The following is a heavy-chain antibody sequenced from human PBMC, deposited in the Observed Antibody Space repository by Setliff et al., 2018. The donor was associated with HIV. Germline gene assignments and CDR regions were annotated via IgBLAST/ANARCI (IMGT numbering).Heavy chain of an antibody. V-gene: IGHV1-2*05. J-gene: IGHJ3*02. D-gene: IGHD2-8*01. Sequence: GASVKVSCKASGYTFTDYYMHWVRQAPGQGLEWMGRVNPNSGGTNYVQKFQGRVTMTRDRSINTAYMELSRLRSDDTGVYYCATKVYCTNGVCLDAFDIWGQGTMVTVSS. CDR3: ATKVYCTNGVCLDAFDI. CDR2: VNPNSGGT. CDR1: GYTFTDYY.